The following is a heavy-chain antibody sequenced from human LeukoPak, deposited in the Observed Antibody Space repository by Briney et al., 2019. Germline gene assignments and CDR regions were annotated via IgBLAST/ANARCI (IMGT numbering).Heavy chain of an antibody. D-gene: IGHD3-16*02. Sequence: WASVKVSCKASGYIFTSYGITWVRQAPGQGLEWMGWISTYNGDTNYAQNLQGRVTMTTDTSTSTAYMDLRSLRSDDTAVYYCARSSPPPRGYRYVTVTIDYWGQGTLVTVSS. V-gene: IGHV1-18*01. J-gene: IGHJ4*02. CDR1: GYIFTSYG. CDR2: ISTYNGDT. CDR3: ARSSPPPRGYRYVTVTIDY.